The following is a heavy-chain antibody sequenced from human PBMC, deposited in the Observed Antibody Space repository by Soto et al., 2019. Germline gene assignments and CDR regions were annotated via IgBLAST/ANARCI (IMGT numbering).Heavy chain of an antibody. V-gene: IGHV1-2*02. D-gene: IGHD3-22*01. CDR3: ARDRPLDYYDSSGYYGPHDY. CDR1: GYTFTGYY. CDR2: INPNSGGT. J-gene: IGHJ4*02. Sequence: ASVKVSCKASGYTFTGYYMHWVRQAPGQGLEWMGWINPNSGGTNYAQKFQGRVTMTRDTSISTAYMELSRLGSDDTAVYYCARDRPLDYYDSSGYYGPHDYWGQGTLVTAPQ.